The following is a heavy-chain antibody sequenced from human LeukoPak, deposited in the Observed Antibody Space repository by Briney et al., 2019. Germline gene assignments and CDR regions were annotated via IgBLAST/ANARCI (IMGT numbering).Heavy chain of an antibody. Sequence: GGSLRLSCAASGFTFDDYAMHWVRQAPGKGLEWVSGISWNSGSIGYADSVKGRFTISRDNAKNSLYLQMNSLRAEDMALYYCARAANWGSDGYFDYWGQGTLVTVSS. V-gene: IGHV3-9*03. CDR2: ISWNSGSI. CDR3: ARAANWGSDGYFDY. D-gene: IGHD7-27*01. CDR1: GFTFDDYA. J-gene: IGHJ4*02.